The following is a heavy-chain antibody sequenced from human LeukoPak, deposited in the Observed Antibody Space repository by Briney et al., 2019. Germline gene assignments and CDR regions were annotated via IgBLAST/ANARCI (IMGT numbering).Heavy chain of an antibody. CDR2: INPNSGGT. D-gene: IGHD2-2*01. CDR1: GYTFTGYY. CDR3: ARGGYCSSTSCYEVLYAFDI. V-gene: IGHV1-2*04. Sequence: GASVKVSCKASGYTFTGYYMHWVRQAPGQGLEWMGWINPNSGGTNYAQKFQGWVTMTRDTSISTAYMELSRLRSDDTAVYYCARGGYCSSTSCYEVLYAFDIWGQGTMVTVSS. J-gene: IGHJ3*02.